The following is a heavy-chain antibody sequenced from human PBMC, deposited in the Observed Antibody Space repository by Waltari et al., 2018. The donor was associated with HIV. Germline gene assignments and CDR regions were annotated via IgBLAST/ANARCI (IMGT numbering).Heavy chain of an antibody. CDR3: VRDLGSYSEI. V-gene: IGHV4-59*01. CDR2: IYYSGST. CDR1: GGSISSYY. J-gene: IGHJ4*02. Sequence: QVQLQESGPGLVKPSETLSLTCTVSGGSISSYYWSWIRQPPGKGLEWIGYIYYSGSTNYNPSLKSRVAISLDTSKNPFSLRLTSVTAADTAVYYCVRDLGSYSEIWGQGTLVTVSS. D-gene: IGHD1-26*01.